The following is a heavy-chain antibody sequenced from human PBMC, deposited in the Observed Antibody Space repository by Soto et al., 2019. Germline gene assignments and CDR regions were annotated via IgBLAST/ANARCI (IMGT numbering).Heavy chain of an antibody. CDR3: ERVNPGNNLYYYYGLEV. CDR2: ISYDGYNT. CDR1: LFSFDTFA. Sequence: GWSLXLSFSSSLFSFDTFAIHCCRQTPGKVLEWVALISYDGYNTYYADSVKGRLTISRDNSKNTLYLQMTSLRPDETGVYYCERVNPGNNLYYYYGLEVWGQGTSVNVS. D-gene: IGHD1-1*01. J-gene: IGHJ6*01. V-gene: IGHV3-30-3*01.